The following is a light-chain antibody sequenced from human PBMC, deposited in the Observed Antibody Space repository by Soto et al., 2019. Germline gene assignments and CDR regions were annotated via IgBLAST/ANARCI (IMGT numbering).Light chain of an antibody. CDR2: GAS. J-gene: IGKJ1*01. Sequence: EIVMTQSPATLSLSPGERATLSCRASQTVSSKLAWYQLKPGQAPRLLIYGASTRATDIPARFSGSGSGTDFALTIGRLQSEDFAVYYCQQYNNWPSAFGQGTTVE. V-gene: IGKV3-15*01. CDR3: QQYNNWPSA. CDR1: QTVSSK.